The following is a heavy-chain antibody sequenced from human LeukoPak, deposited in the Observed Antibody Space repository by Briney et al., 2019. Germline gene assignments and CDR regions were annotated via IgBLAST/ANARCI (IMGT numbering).Heavy chain of an antibody. Sequence: SQTLSLTCAISGDSVSSNSAAWNWIRQSPSSGLEWLGRTYYRSKWYNDYAVSVKSRITINPDTSKNQFSLQLNSVTPEDTAVYYCARAAAQGGFRHFDYWGQGTLVTVSS. D-gene: IGHD3-10*01. CDR2: TYYRSKWYN. CDR3: ARAAAQGGFRHFDY. CDR1: GDSVSSNSAA. J-gene: IGHJ4*02. V-gene: IGHV6-1*01.